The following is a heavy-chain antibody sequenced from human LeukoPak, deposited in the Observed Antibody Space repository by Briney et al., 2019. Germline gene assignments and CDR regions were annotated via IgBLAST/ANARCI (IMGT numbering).Heavy chain of an antibody. CDR1: GGSFRGYS. CDR3: ATGPDHYDSSSYYFRY. V-gene: IGHV4-34*01. D-gene: IGHD3-22*01. CDR2: IDQSGST. J-gene: IGHJ4*02. Sequence: SETLSLTCAVYGGSFRGYSWSWIRQSPGEGLEWIGEIDQSGSTKYNPSLKSRLTLSSDTSKNQFSLTLGSVTAADTAVYFCATGPDHYDSSSYYFRYWGQGTLVTVSS.